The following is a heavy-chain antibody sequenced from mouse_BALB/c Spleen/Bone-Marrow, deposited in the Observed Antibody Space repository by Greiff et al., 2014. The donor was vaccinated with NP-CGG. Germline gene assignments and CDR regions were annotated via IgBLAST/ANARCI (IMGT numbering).Heavy chain of an antibody. CDR3: ARSAYYGSSYGAMDY. V-gene: IGHV1-82*01. CDR1: GYAFSSSW. J-gene: IGHJ4*01. CDR2: IYPGDGDT. Sequence: VQLQQSGPELVKPGASVKISCTGSGYAFSSSWMNWVKQRPGQGLGWIGRIYPGDGDTNSNGRFKGKATLTADRSSNTAYMQLSSLTSVGSAVYFCARSAYYGSSYGAMDYWGQGTSVTVSS. D-gene: IGHD1-1*01.